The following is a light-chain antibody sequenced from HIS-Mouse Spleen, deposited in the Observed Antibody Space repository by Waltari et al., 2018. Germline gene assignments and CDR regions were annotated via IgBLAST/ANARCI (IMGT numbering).Light chain of an antibody. CDR1: NIGSKS. Sequence: SYVLTQPPSVSVAPGKTARITCGGNNIGSKSVHWYQQKPGQAPGLVVYDDSDRPSGIPERCSGSNSGNTATLTISRVEAGEEADYYCQVWDSSSDHVVFGAGTKLTVL. J-gene: IGLJ2*01. CDR2: DDS. V-gene: IGLV3-21*03. CDR3: QVWDSSSDHVV.